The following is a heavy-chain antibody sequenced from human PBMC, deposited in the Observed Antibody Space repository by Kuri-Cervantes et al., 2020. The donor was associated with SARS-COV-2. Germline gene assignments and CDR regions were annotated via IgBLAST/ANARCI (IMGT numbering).Heavy chain of an antibody. D-gene: IGHD1-26*01. J-gene: IGHJ4*02. CDR1: GFDFSNAW. CDR2: IQGKIDGGTS. Sequence: GESLKISCAASGFDFSNAWMTWVRQAPGKGLEWVGRIQGKIDGGTSDYAAPVKGRFIISRDDSKNTLYLQINSLNTENTRVYYCIPDRWEERGWGQGTLVTVSS. CDR3: IPDRWEERG. V-gene: IGHV3-15*01.